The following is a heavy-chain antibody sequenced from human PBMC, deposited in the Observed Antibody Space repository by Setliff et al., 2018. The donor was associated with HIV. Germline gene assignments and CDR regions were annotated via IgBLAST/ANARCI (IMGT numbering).Heavy chain of an antibody. CDR2: ISSSASSI. D-gene: IGHD1-26*01. J-gene: IGHJ4*02. V-gene: IGHV3-11*04. Sequence: GGSLRLSCAPSGFTFSSYYMTWVRQAPGKGLEWVAYISSSASSIYYADSVKGRFIVSRDNIRNRLFLQMNSLTAEDTAVYYCARVRSGSYSPSDYWGQGTLVTVSS. CDR3: ARVRSGSYSPSDY. CDR1: GFTFSSYY.